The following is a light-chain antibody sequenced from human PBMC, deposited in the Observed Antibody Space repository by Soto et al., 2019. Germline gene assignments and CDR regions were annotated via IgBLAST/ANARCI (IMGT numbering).Light chain of an antibody. CDR1: QSISRY. CDR3: QQSHTNPLT. Sequence: IQMTQSPSSLSASVGDSVTISCRASQSISRYLNWYQQKPGKAPKLLIFSASGLQSGVPSRFSGGGYGTEFTLTISSLQLEDCATYYCQQSHTNPLTFGGGTKGDIK. V-gene: IGKV1-39*01. J-gene: IGKJ4*01. CDR2: SAS.